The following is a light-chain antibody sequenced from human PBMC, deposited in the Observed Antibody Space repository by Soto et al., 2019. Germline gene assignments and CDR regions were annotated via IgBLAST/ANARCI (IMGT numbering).Light chain of an antibody. J-gene: IGLJ1*01. CDR3: CSYAGSYTFARNV. Sequence: QSVLTQPRSVSGSPGQSVTISCTGTSSDVAIYNYISWYQQHPGEAPKLMIHDVSERPSGVPDRFSGSKSGNTASLTISGLQAEDEADYYCCSYAGSYTFARNVXGTGTKVTVL. CDR2: DVS. CDR1: SSDVAIYNY. V-gene: IGLV2-11*01.